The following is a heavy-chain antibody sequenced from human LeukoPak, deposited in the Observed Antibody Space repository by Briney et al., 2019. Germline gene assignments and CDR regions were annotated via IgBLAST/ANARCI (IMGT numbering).Heavy chain of an antibody. CDR1: GWSFNDYY. D-gene: IGHD2-2*01. CDR2: INARGDT. V-gene: IGHV4-34*01. J-gene: IGHJ5*02. CDR3: ARGQVPAARGYNWFDP. Sequence: SETLSLTCAVYGWSFNDYYWNWIRQPPGKGLEWIGEINARGDTNYNPSLKSRVTISVDTSKKQFSLKLTSMIAAYATLYYCARGQVPAARGYNWFDPWGQGTLVTVSS.